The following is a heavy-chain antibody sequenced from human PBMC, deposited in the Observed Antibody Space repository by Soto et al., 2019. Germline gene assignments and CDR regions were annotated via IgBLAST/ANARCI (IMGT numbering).Heavy chain of an antibody. CDR1: GGSISSGGYY. CDR3: ARDPMSPPFGYSGYDYGQVRYYYYGMDV. J-gene: IGHJ6*02. D-gene: IGHD5-12*01. V-gene: IGHV4-31*03. CDR2: IYYSGST. Sequence: SETLSLTCTVSGGSISSGGYYWSWIRQHPGKGLEWIGYIYYSGSTYYNPSLKSRVTISVDTSKNQFSLKLSSVTAADTAVYYCARDPMSPPFGYSGYDYGQVRYYYYGMDVWGQGTTVTVSS.